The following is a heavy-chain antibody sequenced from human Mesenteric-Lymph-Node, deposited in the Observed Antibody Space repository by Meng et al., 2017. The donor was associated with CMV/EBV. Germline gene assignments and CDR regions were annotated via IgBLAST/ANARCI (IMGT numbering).Heavy chain of an antibody. Sequence: SGFTLSSYAMNWVRQAPGKGLEWVSTISGSGGSTYYADSVKGRFSISRDNSKNTLYLQMNSLRAEDTAVYYCAKVHVSGNSYEKYFDHWGQGTLVTVSS. CDR3: AKVHVSGNSYEKYFDH. CDR2: ISGSGGST. CDR1: GFTLSSYA. V-gene: IGHV3-23*01. D-gene: IGHD5-18*01. J-gene: IGHJ4*02.